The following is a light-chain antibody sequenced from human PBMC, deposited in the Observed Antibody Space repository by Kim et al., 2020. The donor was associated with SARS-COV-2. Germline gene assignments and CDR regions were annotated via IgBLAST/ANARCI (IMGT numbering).Light chain of an antibody. J-gene: IGKJ5*01. V-gene: IGKV3-11*01. Sequence: EIVLTQSPATLSLSPGERATLSCRASQSVSRHLSWYQQKPGQAPRLLIYDASNRATGIPARFSGSGSGTDFTLTISSLEPEDFAVYYCKQCSNGAPLTFGQGTRRGIK. CDR2: DAS. CDR1: QSVSRH. CDR3: KQCSNGAPLT.